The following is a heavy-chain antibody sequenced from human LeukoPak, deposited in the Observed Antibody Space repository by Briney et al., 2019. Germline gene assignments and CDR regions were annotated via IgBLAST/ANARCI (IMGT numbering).Heavy chain of an antibody. CDR2: ISGSGGST. Sequence: HSGGSLRLSCAASGFTFSSYAMSWVRQAPGKGLEWVSAISGSGGSTYYADSVKGRFTISRDNSKNTLYLQMNSLRAEDTAVYHCAKLWRGYYDSRAQYYFDYWGQGTLVTVSS. V-gene: IGHV3-23*01. CDR1: GFTFSSYA. D-gene: IGHD3-22*01. J-gene: IGHJ4*02. CDR3: AKLWRGYYDSRAQYYFDY.